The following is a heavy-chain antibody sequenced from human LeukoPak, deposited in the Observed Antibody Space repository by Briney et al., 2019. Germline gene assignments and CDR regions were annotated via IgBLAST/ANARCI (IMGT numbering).Heavy chain of an antibody. CDR1: GFTFSSYW. V-gene: IGHV3-7*01. CDR2: IKQDGSEK. J-gene: IGHJ4*02. Sequence: GGSLRLSCAASGFTFSSYWMSWVRQAPGKGLEWVANIKQDGSEKYYVDSVKGRFTISRDNAKNSLYLQMNSLRAEDTAVYYCARHPEAAILSMYYFDYWGQGTLATVSS. D-gene: IGHD2-2*02. CDR3: ARHPEAAILSMYYFDY.